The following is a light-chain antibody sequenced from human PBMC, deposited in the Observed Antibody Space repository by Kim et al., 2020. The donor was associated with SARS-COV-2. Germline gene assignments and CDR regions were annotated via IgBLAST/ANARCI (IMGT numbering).Light chain of an antibody. Sequence: SYELTQPPSVSVSPGQTASITCSGDKLGDENVCWYQQKPGQSPVVVIYQDTKRSSGIPDRFSGSKSGNTATLTISGTQAMDEADYSCQVWDRSTAVFGGGTQLTVL. CDR3: QVWDRSTAV. V-gene: IGLV3-1*01. J-gene: IGLJ2*01. CDR2: QDT. CDR1: KLGDEN.